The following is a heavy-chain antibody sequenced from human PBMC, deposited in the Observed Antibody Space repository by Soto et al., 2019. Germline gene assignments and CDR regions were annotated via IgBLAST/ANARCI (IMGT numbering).Heavy chain of an antibody. J-gene: IGHJ6*02. V-gene: IGHV1-8*01. Sequence: QVQLVQSGAEVKKSGASVKVSCKASGYSFTSYDINWVRQATGQGLEWMGWMNPNSGNTGYAQKFQDRVTMTRDTSVNTAYLELSSLRSEDTAFYYCARPTYHYDSSGYVFGMDVWCQGTTVTVSS. D-gene: IGHD3-22*01. CDR1: GYSFTSYD. CDR2: MNPNSGNT. CDR3: ARPTYHYDSSGYVFGMDV.